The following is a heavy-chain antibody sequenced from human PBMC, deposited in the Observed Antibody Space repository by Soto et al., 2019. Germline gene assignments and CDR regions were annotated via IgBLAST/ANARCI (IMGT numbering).Heavy chain of an antibody. V-gene: IGHV3-74*03. CDR3: ARGIDFYFDL. CDR2: INSDESSR. CDR1: GFPFIIYW. Sequence: EVQLVESGGDLVQPGGSLGLWCVPSGFPFIIYWRHWARQAPGKGLEWVSRINSDESSRAYADSVKGRFISSRDNDKNSLSLEMNSLRAEDTAVYYCARGIDFYFDLWGRGTLVTVSS. J-gene: IGHJ2*01.